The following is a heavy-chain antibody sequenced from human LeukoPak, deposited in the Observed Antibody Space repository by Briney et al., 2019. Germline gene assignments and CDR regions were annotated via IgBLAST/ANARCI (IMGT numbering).Heavy chain of an antibody. Sequence: PGGSLRLSCAASGFTFSSYAMSWVRQAPGKGLEWVSAMSGSSGTTYYADSVTGRFTISRDNSKNTLYLQMDSLRADDTAVYYCAKDSSSTRRWAYFDYWGQGTLVTVSP. J-gene: IGHJ4*02. D-gene: IGHD2-2*01. CDR1: GFTFSSYA. CDR3: AKDSSSTRRWAYFDY. CDR2: MSGSSGTT. V-gene: IGHV3-23*01.